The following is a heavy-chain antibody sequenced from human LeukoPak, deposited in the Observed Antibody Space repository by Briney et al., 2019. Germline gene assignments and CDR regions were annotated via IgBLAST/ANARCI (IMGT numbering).Heavy chain of an antibody. Sequence: SGGSLRLSCAASGFTFSSYGMHWARQAPGKGLEWVAVIWYDGSNKYYADSVKGRFTISRDNSKNTLYLQMNSLRAEDTAVYYCARVSEAVTAYFDYWGQGTLVTVSS. CDR3: ARVSEAVTAYFDY. CDR2: IWYDGSNK. V-gene: IGHV3-33*01. J-gene: IGHJ4*02. D-gene: IGHD2-21*02. CDR1: GFTFSSYG.